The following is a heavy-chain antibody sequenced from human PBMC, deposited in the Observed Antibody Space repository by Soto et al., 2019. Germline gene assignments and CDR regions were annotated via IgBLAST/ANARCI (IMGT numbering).Heavy chain of an antibody. CDR3: ARDHKGSYYYYCMDV. V-gene: IGHV3-48*03. J-gene: IGHJ6*02. CDR1: GFTLSSYE. CDR2: ISSSGSTI. Sequence: GGSLRLPCAASGFTLSSYEMTWVRQAPGKGREWVSYISSSGSTIYYADSVKGRFTISRDNAKNSLYLQMNSLRAEDTAVYYCARDHKGSYYYYCMDVWGQGTTVTVSS.